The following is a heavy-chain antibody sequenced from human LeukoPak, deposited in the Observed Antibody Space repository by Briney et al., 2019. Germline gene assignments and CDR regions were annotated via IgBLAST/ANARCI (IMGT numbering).Heavy chain of an antibody. D-gene: IGHD3-22*01. Sequence: RGSLRLSCAASGFTFSSYSMNWVRQAPGKGLEWVSSISSSSSYIYYADSVKGRFTISRDNAKNSLYLQMNSLRAEDTAVYYCARGDYYDSSGFNYWGQGTLVTVSS. CDR2: ISSSSSYI. J-gene: IGHJ4*02. V-gene: IGHV3-21*01. CDR1: GFTFSSYS. CDR3: ARGDYYDSSGFNY.